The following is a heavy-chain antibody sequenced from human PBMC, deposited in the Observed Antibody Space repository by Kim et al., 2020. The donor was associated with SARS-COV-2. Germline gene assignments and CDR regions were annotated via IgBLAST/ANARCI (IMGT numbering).Heavy chain of an antibody. Sequence: KYNPALKSRVAISIDTSKNQFSLRLSSVTAADTAVYYCATTSGDWRFFDFWGQGTLVTVSS. D-gene: IGHD2-21*01. V-gene: IGHV4-34*01. CDR3: ATTSGDWRFFDF. J-gene: IGHJ4*02.